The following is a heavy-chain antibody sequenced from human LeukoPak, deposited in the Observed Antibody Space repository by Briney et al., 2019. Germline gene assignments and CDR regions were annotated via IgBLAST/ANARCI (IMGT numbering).Heavy chain of an antibody. CDR2: INPNSGGT. CDR1: GYTFTGYY. V-gene: IGHV1-2*02. Sequence: ASVRVSCKASGYTFTGYYIHWVRRAPGQGLEYMGWINPNSGGTNYAQEFQGRVTMTRDTSTSTVYMQLSSLRSEDTAVYYCARAISPVAYYGMDVWGQGTTVTVSS. J-gene: IGHJ6*02. D-gene: IGHD3-3*01. CDR3: ARAISPVAYYGMDV.